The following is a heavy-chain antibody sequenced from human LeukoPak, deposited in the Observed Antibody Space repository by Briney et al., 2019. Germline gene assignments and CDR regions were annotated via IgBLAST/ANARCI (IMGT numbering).Heavy chain of an antibody. CDR1: GYTFTSYY. D-gene: IGHD3-22*01. CDR2: INPNSGGT. CDR3: ARELGSGHYRYFDC. J-gene: IGHJ4*02. V-gene: IGHV1-2*02. Sequence: ASVKVSCKASGYTFTSYYMHWVRQAPGQGLEWMGWINPNSGGTNFAQKFQGRVSMTRDTSISTAYMELSRLRSDDTAVYYCARELGSGHYRYFDCWGQGTLVTVSS.